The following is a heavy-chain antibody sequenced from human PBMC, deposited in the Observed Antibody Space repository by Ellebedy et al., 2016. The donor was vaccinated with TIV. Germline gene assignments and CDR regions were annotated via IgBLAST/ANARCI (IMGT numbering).Heavy chain of an antibody. CDR1: GFAFSGYA. CDR3: ARDTCFSTSCYSDY. J-gene: IGHJ4*02. Sequence: GGSLRLSXAASGFAFSGYAMSWVRQAPGKGLEWVSYISSTSSHIYYADSVQGRFTISRDNAKNTLFLQVNSLRAEDTAVYYCARDTCFSTSCYSDYWGQGALVTVSS. D-gene: IGHD2-2*01. CDR2: ISSTSSHI. V-gene: IGHV3-21*06.